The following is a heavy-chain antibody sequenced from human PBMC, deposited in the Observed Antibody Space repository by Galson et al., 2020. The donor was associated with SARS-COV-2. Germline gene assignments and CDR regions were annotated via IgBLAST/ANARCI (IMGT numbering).Heavy chain of an antibody. CDR3: AKVFNYYDSSFDY. CDR1: GFTFDDYA. D-gene: IGHD3-22*01. J-gene: IGHJ4*02. V-gene: IGHV3-9*01. CDR2: ISWNSGSI. Sequence: GGSLRLSCAASGFTFDDYAMHWVRQAPGKGLEWVSGISWNSGSIGYADSVKGRFTISRDNAKNSLYLQMNSLRAEDTALYYCAKVFNYYDSSFDYWGQGTLVTVSS.